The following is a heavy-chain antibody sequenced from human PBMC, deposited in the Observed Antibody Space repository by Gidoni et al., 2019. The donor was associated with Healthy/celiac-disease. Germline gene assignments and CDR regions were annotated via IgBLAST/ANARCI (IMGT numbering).Heavy chain of an antibody. CDR2: IYYSGST. CDR1: DGSSSSSSYY. V-gene: IGHV4-39*01. CDR3: ARLPYDYIWGSYRRPFDY. D-gene: IGHD3-16*02. Sequence: QLQLQESGPGLVKPSETLSLTCTVPDGSSSSSSYYWGWIRQPPGKGLEWIGSIYYSGSTYYNPSLKSRVTISVDTSKNQFSLKLSSVTAADTAVYYCARLPYDYIWGSYRRPFDYWGQGTLVTVSS. J-gene: IGHJ4*02.